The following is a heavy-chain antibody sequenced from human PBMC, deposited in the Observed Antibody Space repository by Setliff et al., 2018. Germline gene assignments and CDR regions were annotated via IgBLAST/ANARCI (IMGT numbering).Heavy chain of an antibody. J-gene: IGHJ4*02. Sequence: SETLSLTCTVSGDSITSGSYYWSWVRQPAGQGLEWIGQIYTRGSTNENPSLKRRVTISVDTSKNQVSLRLTSVTAADTAIYYCAKATGFGELFIWGQGTLVTVS. CDR2: IYTRGST. CDR3: AKATGFGELFI. CDR1: GDSITSGSYY. D-gene: IGHD3-10*01. V-gene: IGHV4-61*09.